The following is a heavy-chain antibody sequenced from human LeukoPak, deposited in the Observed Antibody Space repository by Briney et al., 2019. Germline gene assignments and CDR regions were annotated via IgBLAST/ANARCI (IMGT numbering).Heavy chain of an antibody. D-gene: IGHD6-13*01. J-gene: IGHJ4*02. Sequence: ASVKVSCKASGYTLTSYYMHWVRQAPGQGLEWMGIINPSGGSTSYAQKFQGRVTMTRDTSTSTVYMELSSLRSEDTAVYYCARGIDSSSWYGSPLDYWGQGTLVTVSS. CDR3: ARGIDSSSWYGSPLDY. CDR1: GYTLTSYY. CDR2: INPSGGST. V-gene: IGHV1-46*01.